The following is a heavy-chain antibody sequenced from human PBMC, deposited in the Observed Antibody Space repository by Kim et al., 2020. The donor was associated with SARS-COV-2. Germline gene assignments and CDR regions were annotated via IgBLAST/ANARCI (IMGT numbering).Heavy chain of an antibody. J-gene: IGHJ6*01. CDR3: ARGPRGGGIVSAGYCYLMD. CDR2: INPNTGGT. D-gene: IGHD6-13*01. Sequence: ASVKVSCKASGYTFTGYYMHWVRQAPGQGLEWMGRINPNTGGTNYAQKLQARVTFTRDTSISTAYMELSRLRSDDTAVYYCARGPRGGGIVSAGYCYLMD. CDR1: GYTFTGYY. V-gene: IGHV1-2*06.